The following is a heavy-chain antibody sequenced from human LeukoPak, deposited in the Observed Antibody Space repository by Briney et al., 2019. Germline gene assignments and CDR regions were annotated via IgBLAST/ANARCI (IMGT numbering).Heavy chain of an antibody. Sequence: GGSLRLSCAASGFTFSSYAMSWVRQAPGKGLEWVSAISGSGGSTYYADSVKGRFTISRDNAKNSLYLQMNSLRAEDTAVYYCARGLNYYDILTGYYFSAFDIWGQGTMVTVSS. V-gene: IGHV3-23*01. D-gene: IGHD3-9*01. CDR1: GFTFSSYA. CDR2: ISGSGGST. CDR3: ARGLNYYDILTGYYFSAFDI. J-gene: IGHJ3*02.